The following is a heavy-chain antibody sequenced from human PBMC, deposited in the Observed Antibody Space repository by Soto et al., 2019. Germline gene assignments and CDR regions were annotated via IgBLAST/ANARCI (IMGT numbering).Heavy chain of an antibody. CDR2: INPSGGST. CDR1: GYTFTSYY. J-gene: IGHJ4*02. Sequence: ASVKVSCKASGYTFTSYYMHWVRQAPGQGLEWMGIINPSGGSTSYAQKFQGRVTMTRDTSTSTVYMELSSLRSEDTAVYYCAGAGITFFGVVIMGYFDYWGQGTLFTVSS. CDR3: AGAGITFFGVVIMGYFDY. V-gene: IGHV1-46*01. D-gene: IGHD3-3*01.